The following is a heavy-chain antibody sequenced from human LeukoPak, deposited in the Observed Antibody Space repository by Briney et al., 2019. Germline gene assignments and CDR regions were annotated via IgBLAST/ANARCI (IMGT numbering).Heavy chain of an antibody. CDR3: ARVVRYSSGPLTDLLPYYFDY. V-gene: IGHV1-3*03. CDR1: GYTFTSYA. D-gene: IGHD6-19*01. J-gene: IGHJ4*02. Sequence: GASVKVSCKASGYTFTSYAMHWVRQAPGQRLEWMGWINAGNSNTKYSQEFQGRVTITRDTSASAVYMELSSLRSDDMAVYYCARVVRYSSGPLTDLLPYYFDYWGQGTLVTVSS. CDR2: INAGNSNT.